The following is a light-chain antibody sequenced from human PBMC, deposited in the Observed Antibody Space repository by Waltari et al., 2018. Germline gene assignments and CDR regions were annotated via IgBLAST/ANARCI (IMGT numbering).Light chain of an antibody. Sequence: QSALTQPPSASGSPGQSVTISCPGTSSDVGGYNYVSWYQQHPGKAPTLMIYEVSKRPSGVPDRFSGSKSGNTASLTVSGLQAEDEADYYCTSYAGGNILFGGGTKLTVL. CDR3: TSYAGGNIL. CDR2: EVS. J-gene: IGLJ3*02. CDR1: SSDVGGYNY. V-gene: IGLV2-8*01.